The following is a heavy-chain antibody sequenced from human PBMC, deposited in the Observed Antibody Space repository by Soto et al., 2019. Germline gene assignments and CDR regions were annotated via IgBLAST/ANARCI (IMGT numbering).Heavy chain of an antibody. D-gene: IGHD2-15*01. Sequence: QVQLQESGPGLVKPSETLSLSCTVSGGSINYKYWSWIRQPPGKGLEWIGYIYYSGSTDYNPSLNSRATISLDTSKNQFSLKLTSVTAADTAVYYCARYYCSGGSCYSLSTFDVWGQGTMVTVSS. CDR1: GGSINYKY. J-gene: IGHJ3*01. CDR2: IYYSGST. CDR3: ARYYCSGGSCYSLSTFDV. V-gene: IGHV4-59*01.